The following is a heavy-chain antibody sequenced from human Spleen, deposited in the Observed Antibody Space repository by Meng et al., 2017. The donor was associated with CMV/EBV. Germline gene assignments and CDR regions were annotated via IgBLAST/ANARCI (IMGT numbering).Heavy chain of an antibody. D-gene: IGHD2-15*01. Sequence: GESLKISCKASGFIFSNYAMHWVRQAPGKGLEWVAIIWDDGKKKYYGDSVKGRSTISRDNSKNTLYLQMNNLRDEDTAVYYCVKWSCGGGSCRTTWGNYYYGMDVWGRGTTVTVSS. V-gene: IGHV3-33*03. CDR3: VKWSCGGGSCRTTWGNYYYGMDV. CDR1: GFIFSNYA. J-gene: IGHJ6*02. CDR2: IWDDGKKK.